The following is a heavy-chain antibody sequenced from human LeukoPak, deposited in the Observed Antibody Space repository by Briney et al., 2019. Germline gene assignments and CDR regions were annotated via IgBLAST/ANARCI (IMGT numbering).Heavy chain of an antibody. Sequence: PSQTLSLTCTVSGDSISSGGYYSSWIRQHPGKGLEWIGYIYYSGSTSYNPSLKSRVIISVDTSKNQFSLKLSSVTAADTAVYYCARDGVSGDPKQDFYYYGLVLWGQGTTVTVSS. J-gene: IGHJ6*02. CDR1: GDSISSGGYY. V-gene: IGHV4-31*03. D-gene: IGHD4-17*01. CDR2: IYYSGST. CDR3: ARDGVSGDPKQDFYYYGLVL.